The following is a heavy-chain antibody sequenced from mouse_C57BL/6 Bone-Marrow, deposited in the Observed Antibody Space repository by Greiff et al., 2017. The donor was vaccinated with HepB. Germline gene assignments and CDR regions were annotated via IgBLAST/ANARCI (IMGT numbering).Heavy chain of an antibody. D-gene: IGHD1-1*01. Sequence: QVQLQQSGAELVRPGASVKLSCKASGYTFTDYYINWVKQRPGQGLEWIARIYPGSGNTYYNEKFKGKATLTAEKSSSTAYMQLSSLTSEDSAVYFCASSSYYWYFDVWGTGTTVTVSS. J-gene: IGHJ1*03. CDR2: IYPGSGNT. CDR3: ASSSYYWYFDV. V-gene: IGHV1-76*01. CDR1: GYTFTDYY.